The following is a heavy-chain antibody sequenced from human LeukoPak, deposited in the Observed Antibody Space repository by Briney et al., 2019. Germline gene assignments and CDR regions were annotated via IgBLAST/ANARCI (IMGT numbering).Heavy chain of an antibody. Sequence: SETLSLTCTVSGGSISSYYWSWIRQPPGKGLEWIGYIYYSGSTNYNPSLKSRVTISVDTPKNQFSLKLSSVTAADTAVYYCARVAPAYYDFWSGYFYYFDYWGQGTLVTVSS. CDR3: ARVAPAYYDFWSGYFYYFDY. J-gene: IGHJ4*02. CDR2: IYYSGST. D-gene: IGHD3-3*01. V-gene: IGHV4-59*01. CDR1: GGSISSYY.